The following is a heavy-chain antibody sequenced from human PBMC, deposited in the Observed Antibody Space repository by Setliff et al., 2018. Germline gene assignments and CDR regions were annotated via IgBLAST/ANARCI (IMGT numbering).Heavy chain of an antibody. J-gene: IGHJ6*03. Sequence: ASVKVSCKASGGTFSSYVISWVREAPGQGLEWMGGIITMFGTNYAQKFQGRVTITADESTSTAYMELSSLGSEDTAVYYCAGGQPLVRKYYYYMDVWGKGTTVTVSS. V-gene: IGHV1-69*13. CDR1: GGTFSSYV. D-gene: IGHD3-10*01. CDR2: IITMFGT. CDR3: AGGQPLVRKYYYYMDV.